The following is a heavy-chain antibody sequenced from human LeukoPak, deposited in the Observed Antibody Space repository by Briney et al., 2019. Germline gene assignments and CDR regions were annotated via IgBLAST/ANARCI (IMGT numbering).Heavy chain of an antibody. Sequence: GASVKVSCKASGGTFSSYAISWVRQAPGQGLEWMGRIIPILGIANYAQKFQGRVTITADKSTSTAYMELSSLRSEDTAVYYCARGLVGMLRGVNWFDPWGQGTLVTVSS. V-gene: IGHV1-69*04. J-gene: IGHJ5*02. CDR2: IIPILGIA. CDR3: ARGLVGMLRGVNWFDP. CDR1: GGTFSSYA. D-gene: IGHD3-10*01.